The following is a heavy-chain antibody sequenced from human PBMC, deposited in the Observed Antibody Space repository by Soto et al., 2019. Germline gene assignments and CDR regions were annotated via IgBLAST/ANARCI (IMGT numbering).Heavy chain of an antibody. CDR2: IYPGDSDT. CDR1: GYSFTTNW. J-gene: IGHJ4*02. Sequence: PGESLKISCKGSGYSFTTNWIGWVRQMPGKGLEWMGVIYPGDSDTRYSPSFQGQVAISAEKAINTAYLQWSSLKASDTDVYYCTAGKFYPSLDFDYWGQGTLVTVSS. V-gene: IGHV5-51*01. D-gene: IGHD2-21*02. CDR3: TAGKFYPSLDFDY.